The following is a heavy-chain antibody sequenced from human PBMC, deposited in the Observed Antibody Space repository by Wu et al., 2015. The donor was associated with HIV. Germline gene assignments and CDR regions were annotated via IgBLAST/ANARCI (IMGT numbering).Heavy chain of an antibody. CDR1: GCTFTGYY. CDR3: ARNYYGSGSYYSRGAYYFDY. J-gene: IGHJ4*02. V-gene: IGHV1-2*02. CDR2: INPNSGGT. D-gene: IGHD3-10*01. Sequence: QVQLVQSGAEVKKPGASVKVSCKASGCTFTGYYMHWVRQAPGQGLEWMGWINPNSGGTNYAQKFQGRVTMTRDTSISTAYMELSRLRSDDTAVYYCARNYYGSGSYYSRGAYYFDYWGQGTLVTVSS.